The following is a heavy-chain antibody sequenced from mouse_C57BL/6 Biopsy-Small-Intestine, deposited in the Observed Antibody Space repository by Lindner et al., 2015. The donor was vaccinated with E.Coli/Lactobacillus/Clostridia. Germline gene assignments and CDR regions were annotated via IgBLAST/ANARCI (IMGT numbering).Heavy chain of an antibody. D-gene: IGHD2-10*02. J-gene: IGHJ2*01. CDR1: XGYTFTDYW. Sequence: QLQESGAELMKPGASVKLSCKATXGYTFTDYWIEWVKQRPGHGLEWIGEILPGSGSTNYNEKFKGKATFTADTSSNTAYMQLSSLTTEDSAIYYCARSGYEDYWGQGTTLTVSS. CDR3: ARSGYEDY. V-gene: IGHV1-9*01. CDR2: ILPGSGST.